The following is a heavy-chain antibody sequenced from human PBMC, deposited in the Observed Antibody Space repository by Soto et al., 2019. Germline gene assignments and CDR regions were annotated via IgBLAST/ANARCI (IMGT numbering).Heavy chain of an antibody. Sequence: ASVKVSCKASGYTFSGYAMHWVRQAPGQRLEWMGWINAGNGNTNYAQKFQGRVTITADESTSTAYMELSSLRSEDTAVYYCARHDCISTSCYYYYYYSMDVWGQGTTVTVSS. CDR2: INAGNGNT. CDR1: GYTFSGYA. J-gene: IGHJ6*02. CDR3: ARHDCISTSCYYYYYYSMDV. D-gene: IGHD2-2*01. V-gene: IGHV1-3*01.